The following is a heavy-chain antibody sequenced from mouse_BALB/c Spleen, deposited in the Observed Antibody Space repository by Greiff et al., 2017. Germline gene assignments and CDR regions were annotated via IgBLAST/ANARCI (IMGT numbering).Heavy chain of an antibody. Sequence: EVKLVESGGGLVQPGGSLRLSCATSGFTFTDYYMSWVRQPPGKALEWLGFISNKANGYTTEYSASVKGRFTISRANSQSILYLQMNTLRAEDSATYYCADVTESAFDYWGQGTTLTVSS. CDR1: GFTFTDYY. V-gene: IGHV7-3*02. D-gene: IGHD2-1*01. J-gene: IGHJ2*01. CDR2: ISNKANGYTT. CDR3: ADVTESAFDY.